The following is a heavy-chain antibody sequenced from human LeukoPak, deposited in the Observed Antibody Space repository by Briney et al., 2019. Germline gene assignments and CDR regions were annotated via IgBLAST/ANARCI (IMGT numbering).Heavy chain of an antibody. CDR1: GGSISSGGYY. D-gene: IGHD3-10*01. CDR2: IYHSGST. CDR3: ARGRPGEL. V-gene: IGHV4-61*08. J-gene: IGHJ4*02. Sequence: SETLSLTCTVSGGSISSGGYYWSWIRQPPGKGLEWIGYIYHSGSTYYNPSLKSRVTISVDTSKNQFSLKLSSVTAADTAVYYCARGRPGELWGQGTLVTVSS.